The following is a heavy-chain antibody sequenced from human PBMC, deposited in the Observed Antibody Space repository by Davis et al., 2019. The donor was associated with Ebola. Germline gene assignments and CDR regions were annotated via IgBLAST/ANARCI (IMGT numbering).Heavy chain of an antibody. Sequence: SVKVSCKASGGTFSSYTITWVRQAPGQGLEWMGWVIPVFGRTNYAQKFQGRVTLTADESTSTAYMELSSLRSEDTAVYYCARDRYSDGSGYFFEQSHWGQGTLVTVSS. V-gene: IGHV1-69*13. J-gene: IGHJ4*02. CDR2: VIPVFGRT. D-gene: IGHD3-22*01. CDR1: GGTFSSYT. CDR3: ARDRYSDGSGYFFEQSH.